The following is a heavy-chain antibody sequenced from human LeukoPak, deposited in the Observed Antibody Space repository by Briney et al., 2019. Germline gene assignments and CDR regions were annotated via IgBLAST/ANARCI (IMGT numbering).Heavy chain of an antibody. CDR2: IYYSGST. CDR3: ARRGSDKSKGIAAASTFDY. Sequence: SETLSLTCTVSGDSISSSSYYWGWIRQPPGKGLEWIGSIYYSGSTYYNPSLKSRVTISVDTSKNQFSLKLSSVTAADTAVYCCARRGSDKSKGIAAASTFDYWGQGTLVTVSS. CDR1: GDSISSSSYY. V-gene: IGHV4-39*01. D-gene: IGHD6-13*01. J-gene: IGHJ4*02.